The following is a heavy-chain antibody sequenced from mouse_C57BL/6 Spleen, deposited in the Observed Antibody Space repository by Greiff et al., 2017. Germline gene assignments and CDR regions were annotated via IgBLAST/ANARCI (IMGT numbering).Heavy chain of an antibody. CDR3: ARSYYYGSTAYFDV. Sequence: EVQRVESGGGLVKPGGSLKLSCAASGFTFSSYAMSWVRQTPEKRLEWVATISDGGSYTYYPDNVKGRFTISRDNAKNNLYLQMSHLKSEDTAMYYCARSYYYGSTAYFDVWGTGTTVTVSS. CDR1: GFTFSSYA. J-gene: IGHJ1*03. CDR2: ISDGGSYT. D-gene: IGHD1-1*01. V-gene: IGHV5-4*01.